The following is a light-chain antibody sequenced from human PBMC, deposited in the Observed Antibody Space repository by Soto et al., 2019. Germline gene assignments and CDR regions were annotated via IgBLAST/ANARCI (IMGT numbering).Light chain of an antibody. J-gene: IGKJ1*01. CDR3: QQSYGNPWT. CDR2: AAS. V-gene: IGKV1-39*01. Sequence: DIHMTQCPSSLSASVGDRVTIACRASQSISSSLNWYQQTPGKAPQLLIYAASSLHSGVPSRCSASGSGTDFTLTIRSLQPEDFETYYCQQSYGNPWTFGQGTKVDIK. CDR1: QSISSS.